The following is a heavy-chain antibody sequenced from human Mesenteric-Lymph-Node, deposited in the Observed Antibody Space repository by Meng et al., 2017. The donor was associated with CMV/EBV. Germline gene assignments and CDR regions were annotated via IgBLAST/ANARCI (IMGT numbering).Heavy chain of an antibody. D-gene: IGHD1-26*01. CDR2: ISDYNGNT. CDR3: ARVSGSYLGAFDV. V-gene: IGHV1-18*04. CDR1: GYTFTGYY. J-gene: IGHJ3*01. Sequence: ASVKVSCKASGYTFTGYYMHWVRQAPGQGLEWMGWISDYNGNTHYAQKFQGRVTMTTDTSTSTAYMELRSLRSDDTAVYYCARVSGSYLGAFDVWGQGTMVTVSS.